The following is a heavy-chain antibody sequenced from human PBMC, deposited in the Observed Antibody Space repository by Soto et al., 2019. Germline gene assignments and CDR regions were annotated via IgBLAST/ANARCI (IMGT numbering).Heavy chain of an antibody. CDR2: IVVGSGNT. CDR3: AAAGGYSYGWYYYYGMDV. D-gene: IGHD5-18*01. J-gene: IGHJ6*02. Sequence: KVCCKASGFTFTSSAVQWVRQARGQRLEWIGWIVVGSGNTNYAQKFQERVTITRDMSTSTAYMELSSLRSEDTAVYYCAAAGGYSYGWYYYYGMDVWGQGTTVTVSS. CDR1: GFTFTSSA. V-gene: IGHV1-58*01.